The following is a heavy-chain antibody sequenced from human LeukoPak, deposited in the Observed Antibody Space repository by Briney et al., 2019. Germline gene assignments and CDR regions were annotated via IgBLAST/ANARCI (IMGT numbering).Heavy chain of an antibody. Sequence: GGSLRLSCAASGFTFSSYSMNCVRQAPGKGLEWVSSISSSSSYIYYADSVKGRFTISRDNAKNSLYLQMNSLRAEDTAVYYCARFYGDYGMDVWGQGTTVTVSS. CDR2: ISSSSSYI. V-gene: IGHV3-21*01. CDR3: ARFYGDYGMDV. J-gene: IGHJ6*02. D-gene: IGHD4-17*01. CDR1: GFTFSSYS.